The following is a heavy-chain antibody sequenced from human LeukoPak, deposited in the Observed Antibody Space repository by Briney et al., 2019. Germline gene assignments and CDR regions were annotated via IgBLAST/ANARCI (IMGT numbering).Heavy chain of an antibody. Sequence: SSETLSLTCTVSGGSLSSSSYYWGWIRQAPGKGLEWIGSIYYSGSTYYNPSLKSRVTISVDTSKNQFSLKLSSVTAADTAVYYCARVEGLSSGWPHYYYYYYMDVWGKGTTVTVSS. CDR1: GGSLSSSSYY. CDR2: IYYSGST. J-gene: IGHJ6*03. D-gene: IGHD6-19*01. V-gene: IGHV4-39*07. CDR3: ARVEGLSSGWPHYYYYYYMDV.